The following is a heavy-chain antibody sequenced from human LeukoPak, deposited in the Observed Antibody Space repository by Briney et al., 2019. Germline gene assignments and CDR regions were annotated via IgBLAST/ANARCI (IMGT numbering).Heavy chain of an antibody. CDR1: GGSIRSYY. J-gene: IGHJ4*02. CDR2: MHYSGST. Sequence: SETLSLTCTVSGGSIRSYYWSWIRQPPGKGLEWIAYMHYSGSTNYNPSLKSRVTILVDTSKNQFSLKLSSVTAADTAVYYYASIDVYNSLDFWGQGTLVTVSS. D-gene: IGHD5-24*01. V-gene: IGHV4-59*01. CDR3: ASIDVYNSLDF.